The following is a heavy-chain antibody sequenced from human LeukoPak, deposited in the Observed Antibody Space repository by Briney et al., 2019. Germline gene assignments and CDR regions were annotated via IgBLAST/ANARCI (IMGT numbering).Heavy chain of an antibody. Sequence: PGGSLRLSCAASGFTVRSNYMSWVRQAPGKGLEWVSVIYSGGSTYYADSVKGRFTISRDNSKNTLYLQMNSPRAEDTAVYYCARVSSSGYYFDYWGQGTLVTVSS. D-gene: IGHD6-19*01. J-gene: IGHJ4*02. V-gene: IGHV3-53*01. CDR1: GFTVRSNY. CDR2: IYSGGST. CDR3: ARVSSSGYYFDY.